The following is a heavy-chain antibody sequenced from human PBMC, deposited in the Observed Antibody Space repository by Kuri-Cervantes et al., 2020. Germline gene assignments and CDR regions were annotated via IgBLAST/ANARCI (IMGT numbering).Heavy chain of an antibody. J-gene: IGHJ4*02. V-gene: IGHV1-18*01. CDR3: ATVIEQQLAD. CDR2: ISAYSGNT. D-gene: IGHD6-13*01. CDR1: GYTFTSYG. Sequence: ASVKVSCKASGYTFTSYGVSWVRQAPGQGLEWMGWISAYSGNTIYAQKFQGRVTMTEDTSTDTAYMELSSLRSEDTAVYYCATVIEQQLADWGQGTLVTVSS.